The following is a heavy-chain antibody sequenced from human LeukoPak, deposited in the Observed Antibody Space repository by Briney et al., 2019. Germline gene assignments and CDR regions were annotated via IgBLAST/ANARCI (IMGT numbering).Heavy chain of an antibody. CDR2: ISGSGDNT. Sequence: GGSLRLSCAASGFTFSSHGMSWVRQAPGKGLEWVSTISGSGDNTYYADSVKGRFTISRDNSKNTLYLQMNSLRAEDTAVYYCARVTYGSGSYGAFDYWGQGTLVTVSS. CDR1: GFTFSSHG. V-gene: IGHV3-23*01. D-gene: IGHD3-10*01. J-gene: IGHJ4*02. CDR3: ARVTYGSGSYGAFDY.